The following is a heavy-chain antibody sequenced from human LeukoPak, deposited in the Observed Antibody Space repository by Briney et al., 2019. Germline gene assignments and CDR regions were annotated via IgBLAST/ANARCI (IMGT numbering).Heavy chain of an antibody. Sequence: GASVKVSCKAPGYTFTNYYMHWVRQAPGQGLEWMGIINPSGRSTTYVQQFQGRVTMTRDMSTSTVYMELSSLRSEDTAVYYCARGRNYYDSSDYYEGDAFDIWGQGTLVTVSS. CDR2: INPSGRST. V-gene: IGHV1-46*01. D-gene: IGHD3-22*01. CDR3: ARGRNYYDSSDYYEGDAFDI. CDR1: GYTFTNYY. J-gene: IGHJ3*02.